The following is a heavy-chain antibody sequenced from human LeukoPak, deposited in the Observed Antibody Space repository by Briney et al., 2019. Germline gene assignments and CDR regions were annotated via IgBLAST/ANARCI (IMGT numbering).Heavy chain of an antibody. CDR2: ISSSGSTI. Sequence: GGSLRLSCAASGFTFSSYEMNWVRQAPGKGLEWVSYISSSGSTIYYADSVKGRFTISRDNAKNSLYLQMNSLRAEDTALYYCARYAVRGVIKVNYYMDVWGKGTTVTVSS. V-gene: IGHV3-48*03. J-gene: IGHJ6*03. CDR1: GFTFSSYE. D-gene: IGHD3-10*01. CDR3: ARYAVRGVIKVNYYMDV.